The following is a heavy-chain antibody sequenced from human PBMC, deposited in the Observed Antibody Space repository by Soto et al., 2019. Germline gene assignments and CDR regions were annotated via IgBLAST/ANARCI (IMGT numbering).Heavy chain of an antibody. CDR3: ARKGYGDYGGMDV. D-gene: IGHD4-17*01. Sequence: EVQLVESGGGLGKPGGSLRLSCAASGFTFSSYSMNWVRQAPGKGLEWVSSIHSSSSYIYYADSVKGRFTISRDNAKNSLYLQMNSLRAEDTAVYYCARKGYGDYGGMDVWGQGTTVTVSS. J-gene: IGHJ6*02. CDR1: GFTFSSYS. CDR2: IHSSSSYI. V-gene: IGHV3-21*01.